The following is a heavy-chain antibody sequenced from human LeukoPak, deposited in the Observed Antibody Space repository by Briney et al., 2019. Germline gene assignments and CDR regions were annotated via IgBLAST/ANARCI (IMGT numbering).Heavy chain of an antibody. CDR3: ARDQGAVAEHDAFDI. Sequence: SETLSLTCTVSGGSISSYYWSWIRQPAGKGLEWIGRIYTSGSTNYNPSLKSRVTMSVDTSKNQFSLKLSSVTAADTAVYYCARDQGAVAEHDAFDIWGQGTTVTVSS. D-gene: IGHD6-19*01. V-gene: IGHV4-4*07. CDR1: GGSISSYY. J-gene: IGHJ3*02. CDR2: IYTSGST.